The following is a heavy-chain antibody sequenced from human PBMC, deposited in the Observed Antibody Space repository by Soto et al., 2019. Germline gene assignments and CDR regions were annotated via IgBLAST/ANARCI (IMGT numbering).Heavy chain of an antibody. J-gene: IGHJ6*03. V-gene: IGHV3-9*01. D-gene: IGHD6-6*01. CDR1: GFTFDDYA. CDR2: ISWNSGSI. CDR3: AKSEDGSPYYYYYMDV. Sequence: GGSLRLSCAASGFTFDDYAMHWVRQAPGKGLEWVSGISWNSGSIGYADSVKGRFTISRDNAKNSLYLQMNSLRAEDTALYYCAKSEDGSPYYYYYMDVCGKGTTVTVSS.